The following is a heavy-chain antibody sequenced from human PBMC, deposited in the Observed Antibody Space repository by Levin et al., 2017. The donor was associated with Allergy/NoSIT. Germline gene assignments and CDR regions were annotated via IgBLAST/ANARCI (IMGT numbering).Heavy chain of an antibody. CDR3: ARAYSSSWYVSADQTWFDP. V-gene: IGHV1-69*02. CDR2: IIPILGIA. Sequence: SVKVSCKASGGTFSSYTISWVRQAPGQGLEWMGRIIPILGIANYAQKFQGRVTITADKSTSTAYMELSSLRSEDTAVYYCARAYSSSWYVSADQTWFDPWGQGTLVTVSS. CDR1: GGTFSSYT. D-gene: IGHD6-13*01. J-gene: IGHJ5*02.